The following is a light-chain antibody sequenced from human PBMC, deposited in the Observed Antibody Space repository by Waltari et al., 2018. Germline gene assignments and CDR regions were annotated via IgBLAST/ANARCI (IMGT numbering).Light chain of an antibody. CDR2: NNN. J-gene: IGLJ3*02. V-gene: IGLV1-44*01. Sequence: QPVLSQPPSVIGTPGQGVTISCSGLGFTIGIHTLHWYQQLPGTAPKLLIYNNNQRPAGVPDRFSGSKSGTSASLAISGLRSEDEADYYCAAWDDSLNGWVFGGGTKLTVL. CDR3: AAWDDSLNGWV. CDR1: GFTIGIHT.